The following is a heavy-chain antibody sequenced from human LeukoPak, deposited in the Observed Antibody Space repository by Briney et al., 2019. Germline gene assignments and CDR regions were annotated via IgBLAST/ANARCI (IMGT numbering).Heavy chain of an antibody. CDR3: ARGGGWQQDAADY. Sequence: GGSLRLSCAASGFTFSSYWMSWVRQAPGKGLEWVANIKQDGSEKYYVGSAKGRFTISRDNAKNSLYLQMNSLRTEDTAVYYCARGGGWQQDAADYWGQGTLVTVSS. D-gene: IGHD5-24*01. CDR2: IKQDGSEK. J-gene: IGHJ4*02. CDR1: GFTFSSYW. V-gene: IGHV3-7*05.